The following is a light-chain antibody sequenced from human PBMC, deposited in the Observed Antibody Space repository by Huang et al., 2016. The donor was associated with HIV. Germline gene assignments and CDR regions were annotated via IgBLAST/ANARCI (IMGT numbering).Light chain of an antibody. Sequence: IVLTPSPATLSLSPGERATLSCRASQSVSSYLALYHQTPGQSPRLLIYDASNSATGTAARGSGRGAGTDVTLTISTRGPEEFTVYYCQQRSNWPPATFGQGTRMEMK. V-gene: IGKV3-11*01. CDR1: QSVSSY. CDR3: QQRSNWPPAT. J-gene: IGKJ5*01. CDR2: DAS.